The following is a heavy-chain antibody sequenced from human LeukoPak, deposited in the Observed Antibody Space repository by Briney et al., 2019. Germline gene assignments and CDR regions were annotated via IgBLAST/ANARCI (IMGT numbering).Heavy chain of an antibody. Sequence: GGSLRLSCTASGFNFSSYAMTWVRQAPGKVLECVSVISGIGTTTYYADSVKGRFTISRDNSKNTLFLQMNSLRVEDTATYYCTKKRTTSVTDWFDPWGQGTLVTVSS. V-gene: IGHV3-23*01. CDR1: GFNFSSYA. CDR3: TKKRTTSVTDWFDP. CDR2: ISGIGTTT. J-gene: IGHJ5*02. D-gene: IGHD4-17*01.